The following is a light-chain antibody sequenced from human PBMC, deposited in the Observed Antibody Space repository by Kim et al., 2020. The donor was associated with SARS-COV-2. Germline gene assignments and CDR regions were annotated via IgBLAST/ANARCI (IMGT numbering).Light chain of an antibody. CDR3: QRSYITPFT. V-gene: IGKV1-39*01. CDR2: AAS. CDR1: QSISSH. J-gene: IGKJ3*01. Sequence: DIQMTQSPSSLSASVGDRVTITCRTTQSISSHLNWYQQKPGRAPKLLISAASTLQGGVPSRFSGSGSETDFTLTISSLQPDDFATYICQRSYITPFTFGPGAKVDIK.